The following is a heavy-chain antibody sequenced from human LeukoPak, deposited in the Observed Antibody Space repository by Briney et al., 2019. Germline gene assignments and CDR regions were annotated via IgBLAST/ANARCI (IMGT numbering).Heavy chain of an antibody. J-gene: IGHJ4*02. Sequence: GGSLRLSCAASGFTFSSYAMSWVRQAPGKGLKWVSSISSSSSYIYYADSVKGRFTISRDNAKNSLYLQMNSLRAEDTAVYYCATDIAVANYWGQGTLVTVSS. CDR2: ISSSSSYI. CDR3: ATDIAVANY. CDR1: GFTFSSYA. V-gene: IGHV3-21*01. D-gene: IGHD6-19*01.